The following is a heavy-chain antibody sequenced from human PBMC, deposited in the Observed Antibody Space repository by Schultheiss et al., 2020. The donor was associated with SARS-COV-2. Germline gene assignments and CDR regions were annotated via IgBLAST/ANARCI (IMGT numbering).Heavy chain of an antibody. CDR2: IYNNVGT. J-gene: IGHJ4*02. V-gene: IGHV4-31*03. Sequence: SETLSLTCTVSGASIGSGHYYWTWIRQHPGKGLEWIGYIYNNVGTYYNPSLKSRVTISVDTSRNQFSLKVNSVTVADTAVYYCATSNWGLLFDYWGPGGLVTVSS. CDR3: ATSNWGLLFDY. CDR1: GASIGSGHYY. D-gene: IGHD7-27*01.